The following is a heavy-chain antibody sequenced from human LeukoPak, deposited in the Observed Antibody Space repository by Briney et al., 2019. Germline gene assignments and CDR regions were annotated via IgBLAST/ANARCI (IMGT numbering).Heavy chain of an antibody. D-gene: IGHD3-22*01. CDR3: ARDRWTMIAQGTPSFDY. CDR1: GGSFSGYY. Sequence: SETLSLTCAVYGGSFSGYYWSWIRQPPGKGLEWIGEINHSGSTNYNPSLKNRVTISVDTSKNQFSLKLSSVTAADTAVYYCARDRWTMIAQGTPSFDYWGQGTLVTVSS. J-gene: IGHJ4*02. V-gene: IGHV4-34*01. CDR2: INHSGST.